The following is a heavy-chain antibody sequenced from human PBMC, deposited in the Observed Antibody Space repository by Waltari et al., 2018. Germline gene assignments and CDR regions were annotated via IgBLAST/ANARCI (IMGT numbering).Heavy chain of an antibody. J-gene: IGHJ4*02. CDR3: ARDRGQG. CDR2: IYYSGST. V-gene: IGHV4-39*07. Sequence: QLQLQESGPGLVKPSATLSLTCTVPGGSISSSSYYWGWIRQPPGKGLEWIGSIYYSGSTYYNPSLKSRVTISVDTSKNQFSLKLSSVTAADAAVYYCARDRGQGWGQGTLVTVSS. D-gene: IGHD3-16*01. CDR1: GGSISSSSYY.